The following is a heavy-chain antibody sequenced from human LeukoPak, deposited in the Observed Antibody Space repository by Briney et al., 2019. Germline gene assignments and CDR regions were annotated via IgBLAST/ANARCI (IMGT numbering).Heavy chain of an antibody. V-gene: IGHV4-34*01. CDR3: ARGIAAAPRFDP. D-gene: IGHD6-13*01. CDR2: INHSGST. CDR1: GGSFSGYY. J-gene: IGHJ5*02. Sequence: SETLSLTCAVYGGSFSGYYWSWIRQPPGKRLEWIGEINHSGSTNYNPSLKSRVTISVDTSKNQFSLKLSSVTAADTAVYYCARGIAAAPRFDPWGQGTLVTVSS.